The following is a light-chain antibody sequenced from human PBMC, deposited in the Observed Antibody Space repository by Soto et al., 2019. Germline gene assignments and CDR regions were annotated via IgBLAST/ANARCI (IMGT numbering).Light chain of an antibody. Sequence: QSVLTQPASVSGSPGHSITIFCTGTSSDVGGYNFVSWYQLYPGKAPKLMIYDVSDRPSGVSIRFSGSKSGNTASLTISGLQAEDEADYYCSSYTASSTLYVFGTGTKVTVL. CDR1: SSDVGGYNF. CDR2: DVS. V-gene: IGLV2-14*03. J-gene: IGLJ1*01. CDR3: SSYTASSTLYV.